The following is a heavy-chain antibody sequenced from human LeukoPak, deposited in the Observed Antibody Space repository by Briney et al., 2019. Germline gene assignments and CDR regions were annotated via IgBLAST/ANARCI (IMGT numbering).Heavy chain of an antibody. Sequence: ASVKVSCKASGYTFTSYDINWVRQATGHGVEGMGWMKPNSGNTGYAQKFQGRVTMTRNTSISTAYMELSSLRSEDTAVYYCPRARDEYFDWLKDAFDIWGQGTMVTVSS. CDR3: PRARDEYFDWLKDAFDI. D-gene: IGHD3-9*01. CDR2: MKPNSGNT. J-gene: IGHJ3*02. V-gene: IGHV1-8*01. CDR1: GYTFTSYD.